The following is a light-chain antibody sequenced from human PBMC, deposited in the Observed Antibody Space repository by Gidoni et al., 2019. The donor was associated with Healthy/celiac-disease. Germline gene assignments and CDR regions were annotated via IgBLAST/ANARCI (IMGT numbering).Light chain of an antibody. CDR3: QQNYSTPLT. Sequence: IQMTQSPSSPSASVGDRVTITCRASQSISSYLNWYQQKPGKAPKLLIYAASSLQSGVPSRFSGSGSGTDFTLTISSLQPEDFATYYCQQNYSTPLTFGGGTKVEIK. V-gene: IGKV1-39*01. CDR2: AAS. CDR1: QSISSY. J-gene: IGKJ4*01.